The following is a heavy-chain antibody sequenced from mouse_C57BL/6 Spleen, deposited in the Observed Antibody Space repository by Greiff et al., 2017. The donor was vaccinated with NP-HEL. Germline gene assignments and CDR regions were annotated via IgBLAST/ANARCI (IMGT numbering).Heavy chain of an antibody. V-gene: IGHV14-3*01. CDR1: GFNIKNTY. CDR2: IDPANGNT. D-gene: IGHD1-1*01. Sequence: VHVKQSVAELVRPGASVKLSCTASGFNIKNTYMHWVKQRPEQGLEWIGRIDPANGNTKYAPKFQGKATITADTSSNTAYLQLSSLTSEDTAIYYCAPHYYGSSLFAYWGQGTLVTVSA. CDR3: APHYYGSSLFAY. J-gene: IGHJ3*01.